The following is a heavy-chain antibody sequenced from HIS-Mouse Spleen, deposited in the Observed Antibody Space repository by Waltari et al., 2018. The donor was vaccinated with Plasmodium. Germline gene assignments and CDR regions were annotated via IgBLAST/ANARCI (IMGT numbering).Heavy chain of an antibody. CDR1: GSAFGSYS. J-gene: IGHJ4*02. CDR2: ISSSSSYI. V-gene: IGHV3-21*01. D-gene: IGHD7-27*01. CDR3: ARDNWGSFGY. Sequence: EVQLVESGGGLVKPGGSLSLSGAGSGSAFGSYSMNWVRQAPGKGLEWVSSISSSSSYIYYADSVKGRFTISRDNAKNSLYLQMNSLRAEDTAVYYCARDNWGSFGYWGQGTLVTVSS.